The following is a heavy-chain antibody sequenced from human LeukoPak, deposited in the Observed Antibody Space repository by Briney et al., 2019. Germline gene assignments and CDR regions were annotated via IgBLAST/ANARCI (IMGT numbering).Heavy chain of an antibody. CDR1: GYTFTSYY. V-gene: IGHV1-46*01. J-gene: IGHJ4*02. D-gene: IGHD3-10*01. CDR3: ARDHYYGSGSYDY. Sequence: ASVKVSCKASGYTFTSYYMHWVRQAPGQGLEWMGIINPSGGSTNYAQKLQGRVTMTTDTSTSTAYMELRSLRSDDTAVYYCARDHYYGSGSYDYWGQGTLVTVSS. CDR2: INPSGGST.